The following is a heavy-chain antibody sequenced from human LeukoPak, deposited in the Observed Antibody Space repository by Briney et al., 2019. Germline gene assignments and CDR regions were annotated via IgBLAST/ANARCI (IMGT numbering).Heavy chain of an antibody. CDR1: GYTFTGYY. CDR2: ITPNSGDT. V-gene: IGHV1-2*02. CDR3: ARDPDGSGAIDY. J-gene: IGHJ4*02. D-gene: IGHD3-10*01. Sequence: ASVKVSCKASGYTFTGYYMHWVRQAPGQGLEWMGWITPNSGDTNYAQKFQGRVTMTTDTSTSTAYMELRSLRSDDTAVYYCARDPDGSGAIDYWGQGTLVTVSS.